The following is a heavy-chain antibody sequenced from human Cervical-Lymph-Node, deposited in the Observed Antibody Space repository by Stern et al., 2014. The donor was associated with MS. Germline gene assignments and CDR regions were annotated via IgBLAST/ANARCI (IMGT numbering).Heavy chain of an antibody. J-gene: IGHJ6*02. V-gene: IGHV3-74*01. D-gene: IGHD1-14*01. CDR3: ARDYNLDV. CDR1: GFTFSNYW. Sequence: EVQLVESGGGLVQPGGSLRLSCAASGFTFSNYWMHWVRQAPGKRLVWVSRLNNDGSSTNYADSVRGRFTISRDNAKNTLYLQMNSLRAEDTAVYYCARDYNLDVWGQGTTVTVSS. CDR2: LNNDGSST.